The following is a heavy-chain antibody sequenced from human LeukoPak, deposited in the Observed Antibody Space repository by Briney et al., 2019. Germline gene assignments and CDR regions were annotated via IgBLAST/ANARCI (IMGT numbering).Heavy chain of an antibody. CDR2: INAGNGNT. Sequence: ASVKVSCKASGYTFTSYAMHWVRQAPGQRLEWMGWINAGNGNTKYSQKFQGRVTITGDTSASTAYMELSSLRSEDTAVYYCARVVVPAAMDYYYGLDVWGKGTTVTVSS. J-gene: IGHJ6*04. V-gene: IGHV1-3*01. CDR1: GYTFTSYA. D-gene: IGHD2-2*01. CDR3: ARVVVPAAMDYYYGLDV.